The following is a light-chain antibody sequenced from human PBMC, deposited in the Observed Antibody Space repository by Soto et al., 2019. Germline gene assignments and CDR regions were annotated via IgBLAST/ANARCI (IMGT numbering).Light chain of an antibody. V-gene: IGKV1-39*01. CDR1: QSISSY. J-gene: IGKJ4*01. CDR3: QQSYSMPLN. Sequence: DIQMTQSPSSLSASVGDRVTITCRASQSISSYLNWYQQKPGKVPKLLIYAASSLQSGVPSRFSGSGSETDFTLTISSLQPEDFATYYCQQSYSMPLNFGGGTKVEIK. CDR2: AAS.